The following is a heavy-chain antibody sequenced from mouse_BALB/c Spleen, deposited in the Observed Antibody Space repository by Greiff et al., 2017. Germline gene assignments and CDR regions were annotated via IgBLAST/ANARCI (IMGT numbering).Heavy chain of an antibody. CDR3: NAYRYDAMDY. CDR1: GFNIKDYY. J-gene: IGHJ4*01. V-gene: IGHV14-4*02. D-gene: IGHD2-14*01. CDR2: IDPENGDT. Sequence: EVKLMESGAELVRSGASVKLSCTASGFNIKDYYMHWVKQRPEQGLEWIGWIDPENGDTEYAPKFQGKATMTADTSSNTAYLQLSSLTSEDTAVYYCNAYRYDAMDYWGQGTSVTVSS.